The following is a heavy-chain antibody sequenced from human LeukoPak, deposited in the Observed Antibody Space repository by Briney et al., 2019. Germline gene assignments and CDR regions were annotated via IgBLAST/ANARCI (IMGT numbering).Heavy chain of an antibody. CDR1: GYSFTSYW. CDR3: ARYYYGSGSYYHPLADY. CDR2: IYPGDSDT. V-gene: IGHV5-51*01. J-gene: IGHJ4*02. D-gene: IGHD3-10*01. Sequence: GESLKISCKGSGYSFTSYWIGWVRQMPGKGLEWMGIIYPGDSDTRYSPSFQGQVTISADKSISTTYLPWSSLKASATAMYYCARYYYGSGSYYHPLADYWGQGTLVTVSS.